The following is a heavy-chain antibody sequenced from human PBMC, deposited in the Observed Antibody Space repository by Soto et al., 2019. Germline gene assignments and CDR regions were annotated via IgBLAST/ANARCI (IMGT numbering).Heavy chain of an antibody. D-gene: IGHD6-6*01. V-gene: IGHV4-30-2*01. Sequence: PSETLSLTCAVSGGSISSGGYSWSWIRQPPGKGLEWIGYIYHSGSTYYNPSLKSRVTISVDTSKNQFSLKLSSVTAADTAVYYCARGLSGSSWLPPWGFFDYWGQGTLVTVSS. CDR1: GGSISSGGYS. CDR3: ARGLSGSSWLPPWGFFDY. J-gene: IGHJ4*02. CDR2: IYHSGST.